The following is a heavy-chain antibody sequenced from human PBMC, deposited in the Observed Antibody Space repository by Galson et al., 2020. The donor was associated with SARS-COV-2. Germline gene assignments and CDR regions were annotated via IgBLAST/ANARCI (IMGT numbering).Heavy chain of an antibody. J-gene: IGHJ4*02. CDR2: LSGSGGST. V-gene: IGHV3-23*01. CDR1: GFTFSTYA. D-gene: IGHD3-16*01. Sequence: GESLKISCAASGFTFSTYAMSWVRQAPGQGLEWVSALSGSGGSTYYADSVKGRFTISRDNSKNTLYLQMNSLRAEDTAVYYCAKRTLRDGGVGDYWGQGTLVTVSS. CDR3: AKRTLRDGGVGDY.